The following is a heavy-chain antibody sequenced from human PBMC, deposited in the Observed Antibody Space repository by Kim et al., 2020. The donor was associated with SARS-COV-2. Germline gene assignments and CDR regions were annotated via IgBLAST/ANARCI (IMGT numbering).Heavy chain of an antibody. D-gene: IGHD3-10*01. J-gene: IGHJ4*02. CDR3: AGGDYGSIDY. V-gene: IGHV3-30-3*01. CDR1: GFTFSSYA. Sequence: GGSLRLSCAASGFTFSSYAMHWVRQAPGKGLEWVAAISYDGSNKYYADSMKGRFTISRDNSKNTLYLQMNSMRAEDTAVYYCAGGDYGSIDYWGQGTLVTVSS. CDR2: ISYDGSNK.